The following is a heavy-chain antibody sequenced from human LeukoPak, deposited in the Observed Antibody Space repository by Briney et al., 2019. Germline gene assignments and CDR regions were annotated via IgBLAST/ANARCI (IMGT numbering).Heavy chain of an antibody. CDR2: ITGSAVST. D-gene: IGHD3-3*01. CDR3: AKSRLSGINDAFDI. Sequence: GGSLRLSCAASGFTFSSYAMSRVRQAPGKGLEWVSAITGSAVSTFYADSVKGRFTISRDNSKNTLYLQMNSLRAEDTAVYYCAKSRLSGINDAFDIWGQGTMVTVSS. CDR1: GFTFSSYA. J-gene: IGHJ3*02. V-gene: IGHV3-23*01.